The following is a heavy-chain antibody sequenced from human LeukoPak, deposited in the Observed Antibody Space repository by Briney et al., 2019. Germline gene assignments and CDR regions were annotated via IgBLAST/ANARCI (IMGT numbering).Heavy chain of an antibody. CDR3: ARQWLVPYLDY. D-gene: IGHD6-19*01. Sequence: GESLKISCQASGYSFTSYWIGWVRQMPGKGLEWMGIIYPGDSDTRYSPSFQGQVTISADKSISTAYLQWSSLKASDTAMYYCARQWLVPYLDYWGQGTLVTVSS. J-gene: IGHJ4*02. CDR1: GYSFTSYW. V-gene: IGHV5-51*01. CDR2: IYPGDSDT.